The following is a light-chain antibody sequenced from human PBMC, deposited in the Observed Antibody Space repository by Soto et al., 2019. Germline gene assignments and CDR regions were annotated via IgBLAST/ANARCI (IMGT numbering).Light chain of an antibody. J-gene: IGKJ2*01. Sequence: EIVLTQSPGTLSLSPGERATLSCRASQSVTAGYLAWYQQKPGQAPRLLIYDASSRATGIPDRFSGSGSGTDFTLTISRLEPEDVAVYYCQQYGTSLLYPFGQGTKLEIK. CDR1: QSVTAGY. CDR3: QQYGTSLLYP. V-gene: IGKV3-20*01. CDR2: DAS.